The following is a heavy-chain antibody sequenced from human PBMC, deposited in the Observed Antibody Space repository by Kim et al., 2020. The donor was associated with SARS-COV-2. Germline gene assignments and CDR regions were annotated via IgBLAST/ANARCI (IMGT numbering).Heavy chain of an antibody. CDR3: GRHGLPDSGFSTRPLHS. D-gene: IGHD2-15*01. V-gene: IGHV4-39*01. CDR1: GGSVSNPSNS. Sequence: SETLSLTCSLSGGSVSNPSNSWGWVRQPPGKGLEWIANIHNSGTTFYNPSLRSRLAISIDTSKNQFSLNLRSVTAADTAVYYCGRHGLPDSGFSTRPLHSWGLGILVTVSS. J-gene: IGHJ4*02. CDR2: IHNSGTT.